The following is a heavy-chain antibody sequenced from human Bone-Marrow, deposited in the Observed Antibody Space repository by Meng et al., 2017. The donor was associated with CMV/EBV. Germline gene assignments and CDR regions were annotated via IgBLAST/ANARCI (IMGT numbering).Heavy chain of an antibody. J-gene: IGHJ6*02. CDR3: ARGAKQQPYSYYYYGMDV. Sequence: SETLSLTCTVSGGSVNSGISYWSWIRQPPGKGLEWIGYIYYRGSTDYNPSLKSRVTISVDTSKNQLSLKVSSVTAADTAVYYCARGAKQQPYSYYYYGMDVWGQGTTVTVSS. D-gene: IGHD6-13*01. V-gene: IGHV4-61*01. CDR1: GGSVNSGISY. CDR2: IYYRGST.